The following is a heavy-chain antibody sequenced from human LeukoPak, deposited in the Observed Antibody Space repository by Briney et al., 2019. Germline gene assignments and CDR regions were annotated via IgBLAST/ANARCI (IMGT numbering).Heavy chain of an antibody. CDR1: GYTFTGYY. CDR2: INPNSGGT. Sequence: ASVKVSCKASGYTFTGYYMHWVRQAPGQGLEWMGWINPNSGGTNYAQKFQGRVTMTRDTSISTAYMELRSLRSDDTAVYYCARDLVNYYDSSGFRNDYWGQGTLVTVSS. V-gene: IGHV1-2*02. D-gene: IGHD3-22*01. J-gene: IGHJ4*02. CDR3: ARDLVNYYDSSGFRNDY.